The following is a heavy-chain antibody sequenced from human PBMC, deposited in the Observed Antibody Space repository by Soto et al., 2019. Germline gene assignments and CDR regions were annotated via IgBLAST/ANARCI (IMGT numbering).Heavy chain of an antibody. CDR1: GDSLNSDKW. CDR2: IWQRGEN. D-gene: IGHD2-21*01. J-gene: IGHJ3*01. CDR3: ALNACGGGISNTAFDV. V-gene: IGHV4-4*02. Sequence: VQLPQSETGLVQPSGTLSLPCCVSGDSLNSDKWWSWVRQHPRKGLDWNGEIWQRGENNYTPSLKSRSTMSLDKSINQFFLELISVTAANTAVYYCALNACGGGISNTAFDVWGPRTAGTVS.